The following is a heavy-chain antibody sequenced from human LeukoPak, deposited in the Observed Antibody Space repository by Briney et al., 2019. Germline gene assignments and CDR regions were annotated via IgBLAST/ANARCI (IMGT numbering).Heavy chain of an antibody. CDR2: INHSGST. D-gene: IGHD2/OR15-2a*01. V-gene: IGHV4-34*01. CDR3: ARKETGGVLPFRKRTYWFDP. CDR1: GGSLSGYY. Sequence: SETLSLTCAVYGGSLSGYYWSWIRQPPGKGLEWIGEINHSGSTNYNPSLKSRVTISVDTSKNQFSLKLSSVTAADTAVYYCARKETGGVLPFRKRTYWFDPWGQGTLVTVSS. J-gene: IGHJ5*02.